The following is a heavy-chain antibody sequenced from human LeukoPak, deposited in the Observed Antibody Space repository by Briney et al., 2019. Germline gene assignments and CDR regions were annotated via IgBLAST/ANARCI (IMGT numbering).Heavy chain of an antibody. J-gene: IGHJ4*02. V-gene: IGHV3-73*01. CDR1: GFTFSGSG. CDR3: SRQPPDYGGSDH. D-gene: IGHD4/OR15-4a*01. CDR2: IRGKANNYGT. Sequence: GGSLRLSCAASGFTFSGSGMHWVRQASGKGLEWVGRIRGKANNYGTAYAASVKGRFTISRDDSKNTAYLQMNSLKTEDTAVYYCSRQPPDYGGSDHWGQGTLVTVSS.